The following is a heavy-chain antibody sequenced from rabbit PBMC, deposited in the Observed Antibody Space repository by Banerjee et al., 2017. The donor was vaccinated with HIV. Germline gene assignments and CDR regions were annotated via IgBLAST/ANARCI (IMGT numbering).Heavy chain of an antibody. CDR2: IASGDVT. J-gene: IGHJ4*01. Sequence: QEQLVESGGGLVQPGGSLKLSCKASGFDLSNTYWICWVRQAPGKGPEWIACIASGDVTYYANWVNGRFTISRSTSLNTVTLQMTSLTAADTATYFCARDLAGVIGWNFNLWGPGTL. D-gene: IGHD4-1*01. CDR3: ARDLAGVIGWNFNL. V-gene: IGHV1S47*01. CDR1: GFDLSNTYW.